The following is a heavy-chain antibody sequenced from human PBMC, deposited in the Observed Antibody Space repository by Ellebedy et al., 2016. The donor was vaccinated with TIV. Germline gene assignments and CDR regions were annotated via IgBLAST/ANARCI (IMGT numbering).Heavy chain of an antibody. CDR3: AKASDMSWYDY. CDR1: GFTFSSYT. Sequence: GESLKISCAASGFTFSSYTMGWVRQAPGKGLEWVSDINKSGGRTYYADSVKGRFTISRDNSKNTLYLQMNSLRVEDTARYHCAKASDMSWYDYWGQGNLVTVSS. J-gene: IGHJ4*02. D-gene: IGHD2-15*01. V-gene: IGHV3-23*01. CDR2: INKSGGRT.